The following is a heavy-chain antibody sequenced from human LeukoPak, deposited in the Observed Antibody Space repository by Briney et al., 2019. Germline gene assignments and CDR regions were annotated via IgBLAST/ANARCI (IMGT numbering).Heavy chain of an antibody. CDR1: GFTFSSYW. Sequence: GGSLRLSCAASGFTFSSYWMSWVRQAPGKGLEWVANIKQDGSEKYYVDSVEGRFTISRDNAKNSLYLQMNSLRAEGTAVYYCASNWNYRVDYWGQGTLVTVSS. CDR3: ASNWNYRVDY. J-gene: IGHJ4*02. V-gene: IGHV3-7*01. CDR2: IKQDGSEK. D-gene: IGHD1-7*01.